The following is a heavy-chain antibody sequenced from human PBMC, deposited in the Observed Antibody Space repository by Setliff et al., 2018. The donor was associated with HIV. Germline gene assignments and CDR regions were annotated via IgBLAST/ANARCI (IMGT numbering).Heavy chain of an antibody. CDR1: GGSLSSADYS. J-gene: IGHJ3*01. V-gene: IGHV4-30-2*02. D-gene: IGHD3-3*01. CDR2: FYQSGST. Sequence: PSETLSLTCSVSGGSLSSADYSWSWIRQAPGEGLEWIGYFYQSGSTYYNPSLRSRVTMSVDRSKNQFSLVLTSVTAADTAVYYCAKEGGLYFGMLIHDAIDLWGQGTMVTVSS. CDR3: AKEGGLYFGMLIHDAIDL.